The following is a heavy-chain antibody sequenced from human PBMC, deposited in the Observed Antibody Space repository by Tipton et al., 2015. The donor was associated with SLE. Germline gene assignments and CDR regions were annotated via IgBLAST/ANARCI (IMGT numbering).Heavy chain of an antibody. D-gene: IGHD3-10*01. CDR3: ARVQGVIEGLFYFDY. V-gene: IGHV4-59*11. J-gene: IGHJ4*02. CDR2: IYYSGST. CDR1: GGSISSHY. Sequence: TLSLTCTVSGGSISSHYWGWIRQPPGKGLEWIGYIYYSGSTNYHPSLKSRVTMSVDTSKNQFSLKLSSVTAADTAVYYCARVQGVIEGLFYFDYWGQGTLVTVSS.